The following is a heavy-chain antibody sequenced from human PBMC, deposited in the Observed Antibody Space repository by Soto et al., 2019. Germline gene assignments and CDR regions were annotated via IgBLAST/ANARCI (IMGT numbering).Heavy chain of an antibody. V-gene: IGHV3-48*01. CDR1: GFTFSSCS. Sequence: EVQLVESVGGLVQLGGTLRLSCAASGFTFSSCSMNWVHQAPGKGLEWLSYISSTSSTIYYADSVKGRFTISRDNANNSRSLQMNSLRVADTAVYYGAGWHDAADYWRQGTLVTVSA. CDR3: AGWHDAADY. CDR2: ISSTSSTI. J-gene: IGHJ4*02. D-gene: IGHD6-19*01.